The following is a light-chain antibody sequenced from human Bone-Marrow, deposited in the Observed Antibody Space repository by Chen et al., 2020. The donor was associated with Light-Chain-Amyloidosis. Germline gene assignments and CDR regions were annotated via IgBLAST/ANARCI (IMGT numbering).Light chain of an antibody. Sequence: EIVLTQSPATLSLSPGERATLSCRASQSVSSYLAWYQQKPGQAPRLLMYDASNRATGIPARFSGSGSGTDFTLTISSLEPEDFAVYYCQQRGNWPPGFTFGPGTTVHIK. V-gene: IGKV3-11*01. CDR2: DAS. CDR1: QSVSSY. CDR3: QQRGNWPPGFT. J-gene: IGKJ3*01.